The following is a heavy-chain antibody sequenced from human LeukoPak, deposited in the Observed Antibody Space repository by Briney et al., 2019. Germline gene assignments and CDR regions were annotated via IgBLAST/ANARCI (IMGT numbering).Heavy chain of an antibody. Sequence: GASVTVSCMASGYTFTSYGISWVRQAPGQGLEWMGWISAYNGNTNYAQKLQGRVTMTTDTSTSTAYMELRSLRSDDTAVYYCARPDWRDLYYGMDVWGQGTTVTVSS. V-gene: IGHV1-18*01. CDR2: ISAYNGNT. CDR1: GYTFTSYG. CDR3: ARPDWRDLYYGMDV. D-gene: IGHD3-3*01. J-gene: IGHJ6*02.